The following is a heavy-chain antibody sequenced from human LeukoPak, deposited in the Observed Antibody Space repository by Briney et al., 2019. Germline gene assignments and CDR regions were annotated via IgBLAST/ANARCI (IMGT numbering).Heavy chain of an antibody. CDR2: IYYSGST. V-gene: IGHV4-39*01. CDR1: GGSISSSSYY. CDR3: ARLPLGNYYGSGTYYYYYGMDV. D-gene: IGHD3-10*01. Sequence: PSETLSLTCTVSGGSISSSSYYWGWIRQPPGKGLEWIGSIYYSGSTYYNPSLKSRVTISVDTSKNQFSLKLSSVTAADTAVYYCARLPLGNYYGSGTYYYYYGMDVWGQGTTVTVSS. J-gene: IGHJ6*02.